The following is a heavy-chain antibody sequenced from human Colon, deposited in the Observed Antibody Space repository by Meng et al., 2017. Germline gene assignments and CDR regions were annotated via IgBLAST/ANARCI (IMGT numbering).Heavy chain of an antibody. Sequence: QGQLVQAGAEVKKPGASVKGSCKASEYTFTSYDINWVRQATGQGLEWMGWMNPNSGNTGFAQKFQGRVTMTRNISISTAYMEMSSLRSEDTAVYYCARSIRYSSGKESFDNWGQGTLVTVSS. CDR3: ARSIRYSSGKESFDN. J-gene: IGHJ4*02. CDR1: EYTFTSYD. V-gene: IGHV1-8*01. D-gene: IGHD6-19*01. CDR2: MNPNSGNT.